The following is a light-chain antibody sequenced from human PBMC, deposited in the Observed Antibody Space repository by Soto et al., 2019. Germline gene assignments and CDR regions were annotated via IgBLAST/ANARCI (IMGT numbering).Light chain of an antibody. J-gene: IGLJ2*01. Sequence: QSALTQPASVSGSPGQSITISCTGTSSDVGGYNYVCWYQQHPGKAPKLIIYDVTNRPSGISNRFSASESGNTASLSISGLQAEDEADYYCSSYTSSSTVLFGGGTKLTVL. V-gene: IGLV2-14*01. CDR2: DVT. CDR1: SSDVGGYNY. CDR3: SSYTSSSTVL.